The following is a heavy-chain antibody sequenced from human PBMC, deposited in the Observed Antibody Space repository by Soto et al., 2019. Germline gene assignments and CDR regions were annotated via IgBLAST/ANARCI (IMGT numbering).Heavy chain of an antibody. V-gene: IGHV1-18*01. Sequence: QVQLVQSGAEVKKPGASVKVSCKASGYTFTNYGINWVRQAPGQGLEWLGWVSAYNGERRYAQRVQARVIMTTDTSTTTAYMELRSLRSDDTAVYYCSRGTSMPASGDYWGQGTLVTVSS. D-gene: IGHD2-2*01. CDR1: GYTFTNYG. CDR3: SRGTSMPASGDY. J-gene: IGHJ4*01. CDR2: VSAYNGER.